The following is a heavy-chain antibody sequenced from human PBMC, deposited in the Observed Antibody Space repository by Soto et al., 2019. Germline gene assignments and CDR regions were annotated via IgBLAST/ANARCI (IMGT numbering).Heavy chain of an antibody. Sequence: TGESLKISCKGSGYNFANYWIGWVRQMPGKGLEWMGMIFPGDSDTKNSPSLQGQITMSVDKSDSSAYLQWRSLKASDTAMYYCAAGYTTGPDAFDIWGQGTMVTVSS. V-gene: IGHV5-51*01. CDR2: IFPGDSDT. CDR3: AAGYTTGPDAFDI. D-gene: IGHD6-13*01. J-gene: IGHJ3*02. CDR1: GYNFANYW.